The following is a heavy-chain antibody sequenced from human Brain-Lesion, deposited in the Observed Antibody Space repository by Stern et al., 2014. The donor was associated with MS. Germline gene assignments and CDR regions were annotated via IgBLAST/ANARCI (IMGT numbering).Heavy chain of an antibody. CDR2: IWPGDSDT. J-gene: IGHJ4*02. CDR1: GYRFTSNW. CDR3: ARRGDSSSSGFDY. Sequence: VQLVQSRAEVKKPGESLKISCKGSGYRFTSNWIGWVRQMPGKGLEWMGIIWPGDSDTRYSPSFQGQVTISADKSISTAYLQWSSLQASDTAMYYCARRGDSSSSGFDYWGQGTLVIVSS. V-gene: IGHV5-51*01. D-gene: IGHD6-6*01.